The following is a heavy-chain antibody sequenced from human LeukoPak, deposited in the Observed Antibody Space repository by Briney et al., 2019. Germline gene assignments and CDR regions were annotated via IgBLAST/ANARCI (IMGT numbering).Heavy chain of an antibody. Sequence: SETLSLTRAVYGGSFSGYYWSWLRQPPGKGLEGVGEINQSGSTNYNPYLQSRVTISVATSKNQFSLKLSSVTAADTAVYYCAREFSGYDFDYWGQGTLVTVSS. J-gene: IGHJ4*02. D-gene: IGHD5-12*01. CDR1: GGSFSGYY. CDR2: INQSGST. V-gene: IGHV4-34*01. CDR3: AREFSGYDFDY.